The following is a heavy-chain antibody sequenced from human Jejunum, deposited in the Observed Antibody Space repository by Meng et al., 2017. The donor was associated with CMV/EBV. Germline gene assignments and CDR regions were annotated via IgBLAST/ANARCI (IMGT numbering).Heavy chain of an antibody. CDR3: AKEKVVSWAGSVGFDV. D-gene: IGHD6-19*01. CDR2: ISNSGEST. V-gene: IGHV3-23*01. J-gene: IGHJ3*01. Sequence: TFGNYAIHWVRQAPGKGLECVSSISNSGESTYYADSVKGRFSISRDNLKNTLYLQMNSLRAEDTAINYCAKEKVVSWAGSVGFDVWGRGTMVTVSS. CDR1: TFGNYA.